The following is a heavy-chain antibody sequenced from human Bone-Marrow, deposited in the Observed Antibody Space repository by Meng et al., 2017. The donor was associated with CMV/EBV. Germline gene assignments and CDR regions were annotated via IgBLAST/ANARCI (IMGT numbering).Heavy chain of an antibody. Sequence: GESLKISCAMSGFTLSSYGMHWVRQAPGKGLEWVAFIRYDGSNKYYADSVKGRFTISRDNSKNTLYLQMNSLRAEDTAVYYCAKDHRMTNYGMDVWGQGTTVTVSS. CDR1: GFTLSSYG. CDR3: AKDHRMTNYGMDV. CDR2: IRYDGSNK. D-gene: IGHD2-8*01. V-gene: IGHV3-30*02. J-gene: IGHJ6*02.